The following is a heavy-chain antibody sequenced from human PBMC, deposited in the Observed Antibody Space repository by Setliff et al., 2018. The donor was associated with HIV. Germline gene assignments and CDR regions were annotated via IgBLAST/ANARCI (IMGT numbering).Heavy chain of an antibody. CDR3: THRIYSSGYDSAFDI. Sequence: GGSLRLSCAGSGFTFSYAEMSWVRQAPGKGLEWVGRIKSETDGGTSEYAAPVKGRFTILRDDSQMTLYLQMDSLKTDDTALYYCTHRIYSSGYDSAFDIWGQGTMVTVSS. J-gene: IGHJ3*02. CDR1: GFTFSYAE. CDR2: IKSETDGGTS. V-gene: IGHV3-15*01. D-gene: IGHD3-22*01.